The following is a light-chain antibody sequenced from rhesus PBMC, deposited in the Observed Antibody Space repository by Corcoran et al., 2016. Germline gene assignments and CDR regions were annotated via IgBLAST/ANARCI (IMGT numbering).Light chain of an antibody. J-gene: IGLJ1*01. Sequence: QSALTQPPSVSKSLGQSFPISCPGTSSDTGGYKDVSWYQQHPAPAPRLLIYDVNKRPSGVSVRFSGSKSGNTASLTISGLQAEDEADYYCCSERSGSTYIFGAGTRLTVL. CDR1: SSDTGGYKD. CDR3: CSERSGSTYI. CDR2: DVN. V-gene: IGLV2S9*01.